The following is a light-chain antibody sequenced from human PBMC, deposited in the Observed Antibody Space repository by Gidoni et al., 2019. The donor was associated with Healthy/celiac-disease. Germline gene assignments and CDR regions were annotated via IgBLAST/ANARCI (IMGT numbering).Light chain of an antibody. V-gene: IGKV1-5*01. CDR2: DAS. CDR3: QQYNSYPYT. CDR1: QSISSW. J-gene: IGKJ2*01. Sequence: IQKTHSPSTLSASVGDRVTITCRASQSISSWLAWYQQKPGKAPKLLIYDASSLESGVPSRFSGSGSGTEFTLTISSLQPDDFATYYCQQYNSYPYTFGQGTKLEIK.